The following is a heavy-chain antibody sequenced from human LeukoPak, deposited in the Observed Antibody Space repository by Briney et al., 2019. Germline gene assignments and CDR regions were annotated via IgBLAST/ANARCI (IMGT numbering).Heavy chain of an antibody. CDR3: ARALYYYGSGSYPNYFDY. D-gene: IGHD3-10*01. CDR1: GFTFSSYW. CDR2: IKQDGSEK. Sequence: RGSLRLSCAASGFTFSSYWMSWVRQAPGKGLEWVANIKQDGSEKYYVDSVKGRFTISRDNAKNSLYLQMNSLRAEDTAVYYCARALYYYGSGSYPNYFDYWGQGTLVTVSS. V-gene: IGHV3-7*03. J-gene: IGHJ4*02.